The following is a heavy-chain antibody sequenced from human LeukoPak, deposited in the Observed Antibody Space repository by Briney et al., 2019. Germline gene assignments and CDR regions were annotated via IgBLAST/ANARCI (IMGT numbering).Heavy chain of an antibody. J-gene: IGHJ6*02. V-gene: IGHV1-8*01. CDR2: MNPNSGNT. CDR3: ARGKSSGWLRVYYYYGMDV. D-gene: IGHD6-19*01. CDR1: GYTFTSYD. Sequence: ASVKASCKASGYTFTSYDINWVRQATGQGLEWMGWMNPNSGNTGYAQKFQGRVTMTRNTSISTAYMKLSSLRSEDTAVYYCARGKSSGWLRVYYYYGMDVWGQGTTVTVSS.